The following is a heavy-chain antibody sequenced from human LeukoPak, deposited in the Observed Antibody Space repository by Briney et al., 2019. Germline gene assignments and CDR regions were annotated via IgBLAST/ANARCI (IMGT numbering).Heavy chain of an antibody. CDR3: ARDMVRGVNYYGMDV. V-gene: IGHV3-66*01. Sequence: PGGSLRLSCAASGFTVSSNYMSWVRQAPGKGLEWVSVIYSGGSTYYADSVKGRFTISRDNSKNTLYLQMNSLRAEDTAVYYCARDMVRGVNYYGMDVWGQGTTVTVSS. CDR1: GFTVSSNY. J-gene: IGHJ6*02. D-gene: IGHD3-10*01. CDR2: IYSGGST.